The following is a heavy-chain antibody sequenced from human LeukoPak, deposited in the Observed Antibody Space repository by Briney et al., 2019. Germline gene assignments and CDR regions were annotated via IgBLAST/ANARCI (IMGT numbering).Heavy chain of an antibody. CDR3: ARADYGDAVLGAFDI. CDR1: GFTFSSYG. V-gene: IGHV3-30*03. Sequence: GRSLRLSCAASGFTFSSYGMHWVRQAPGKGLEWVAVISYDGSNKYYADSVKGRFTISRDNSKNTLYLQMNSLRAEDTAVYYCARADYGDAVLGAFDIWSQGTMVTVSS. J-gene: IGHJ3*02. CDR2: ISYDGSNK. D-gene: IGHD4-17*01.